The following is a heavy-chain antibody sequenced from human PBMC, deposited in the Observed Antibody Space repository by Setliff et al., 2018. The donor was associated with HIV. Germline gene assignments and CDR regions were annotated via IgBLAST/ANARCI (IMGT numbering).Heavy chain of an antibody. Sequence: GASVKVSCKTSGFRFTAHKFHWVRQAPGQGLEWMGWTDANGGVTRYAQKFQGRITMTGDPSTATAFMELNRLTSDDTAVYFCVRQGLTMNRGVPAPILYYFDYWGQGILVTVSS. CDR3: VRQGLTMNRGVPAPILYYFDY. CDR1: GFRFTAHK. V-gene: IGHV1-2*02. J-gene: IGHJ4*02. CDR2: TDANGGVT. D-gene: IGHD3-10*01.